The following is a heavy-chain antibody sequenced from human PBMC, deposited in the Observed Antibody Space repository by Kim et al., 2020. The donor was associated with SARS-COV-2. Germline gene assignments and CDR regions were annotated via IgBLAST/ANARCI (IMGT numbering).Heavy chain of an antibody. CDR3: ARDLTPGYSTI. D-gene: IGHD6-13*01. J-gene: IGHJ4*02. CDR1: GGSISSYY. CDR2: IYYSGST. Sequence: SETLSLTCTVSGGSISSYYWSWIRQPPGKGLEWIGYIYYSGSTHYNPSLKSRVTISVDTSKNQCSLKLSSVTAADTAVYYCARDLTPGYSTIWGQGTLVTVSS. V-gene: IGHV4-59*01.